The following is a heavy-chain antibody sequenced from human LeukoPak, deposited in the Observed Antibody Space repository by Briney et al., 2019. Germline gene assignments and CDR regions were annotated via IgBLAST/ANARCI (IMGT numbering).Heavy chain of an antibody. V-gene: IGHV3-21*01. CDR3: ARDMLAVAGMDY. CDR2: ISSSSSYI. J-gene: IGHJ4*02. D-gene: IGHD6-19*01. CDR1: GFTFSSYS. Sequence: GGSLRLSCAASGFTFSSYSMNWVRQAPGKGLEWVSSISSSSSYIYYADSVKGRFTISRDNAKNSLYLQMNSLRAEDTAVYYCARDMLAVAGMDYWGQGTLVTVPS.